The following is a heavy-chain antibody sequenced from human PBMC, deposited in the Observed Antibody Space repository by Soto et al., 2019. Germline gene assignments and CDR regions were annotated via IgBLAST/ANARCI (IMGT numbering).Heavy chain of an antibody. V-gene: IGHV1-69*11. Sequence: QVHLVQSGTEVKKPGSSVKVSCKASGGTFSSSGFSWVRQAPGQGLVWMGMIVPSLDTTNYAQKFQARVTITADEVTSTAYMELRSLRSEDTAVYYCARWPQPRYTADPYAVDVWGQGTRVIVSS. CDR1: GGTFSSSG. J-gene: IGHJ6*02. CDR3: ARWPQPRYTADPYAVDV. CDR2: IVPSLDTT. D-gene: IGHD3-16*02.